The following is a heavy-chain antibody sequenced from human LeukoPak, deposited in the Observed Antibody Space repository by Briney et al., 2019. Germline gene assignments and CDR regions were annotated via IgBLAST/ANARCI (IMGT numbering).Heavy chain of an antibody. Sequence: GGSLRLSCAASGFTVSSNYMSWVRQAPGKGLEYVSGISSNGGSTYYANSVKGRFTISRDNAKNTLYLQMGSLRAEDMAVYYCARAGTVSSGWLLPNFDYWGQGTLVTVSS. CDR3: ARAGTVSSGWLLPNFDY. CDR2: ISSNGGST. CDR1: GFTVSSNY. D-gene: IGHD6-25*01. J-gene: IGHJ4*02. V-gene: IGHV3-64*01.